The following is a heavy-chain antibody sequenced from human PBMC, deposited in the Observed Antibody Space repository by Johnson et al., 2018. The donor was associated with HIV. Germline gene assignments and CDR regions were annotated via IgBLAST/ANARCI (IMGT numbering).Heavy chain of an antibody. D-gene: IGHD6-13*01. J-gene: IGHJ3*02. Sequence: MQLVESGGGLVKPGGSLRLSCAASGFTFSNAWMSWVRQAPGKGLEWVGRIKSKTDGATTDYAVPVKGRFTISRDDSKNTLYLQMNSLRAEDTAVYYCARAQVAAAGRVVGNVESGDDAFDIWGQGTMVTVSS. CDR1: GFTFSNAW. CDR3: ARAQVAAAGRVVGNVESGDDAFDI. V-gene: IGHV3-15*05. CDR2: IKSKTDGATT.